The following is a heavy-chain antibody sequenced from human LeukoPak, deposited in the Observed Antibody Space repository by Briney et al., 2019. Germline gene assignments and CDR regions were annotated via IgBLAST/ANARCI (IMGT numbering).Heavy chain of an antibody. J-gene: IGHJ5*02. CDR3: ARPRGYCSSTSCYHWFDP. D-gene: IGHD2-2*01. V-gene: IGHV4-39*01. CDR2: IYYSGRS. CDR1: GGSISSSSYY. Sequence: SETLSLTCTVSGGSISSSSYYWGWIRQPPGKGLEWIGSIYYSGRSYYNPSLKSRVTISVDTSKNQFSLKLSSVTAADTAVYYFARPRGYCSSTSCYHWFDPWGQGTLVTVSS.